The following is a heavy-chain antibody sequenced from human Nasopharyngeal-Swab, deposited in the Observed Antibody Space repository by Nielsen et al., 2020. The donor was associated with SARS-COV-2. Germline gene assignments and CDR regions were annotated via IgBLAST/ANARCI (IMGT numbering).Heavy chain of an antibody. J-gene: IGHJ6*03. Sequence: RQAAGTVLDWIGELNHSGSTNYNPSLKSRVTISVDTSKNQFSLKLSSVTAADTAVYYCARAIFGVVIIFNYYYMDVWGKGTTVTVSS. CDR2: LNHSGST. V-gene: IGHV4-34*01. CDR3: ARAIFGVVIIFNYYYMDV. D-gene: IGHD3-3*01.